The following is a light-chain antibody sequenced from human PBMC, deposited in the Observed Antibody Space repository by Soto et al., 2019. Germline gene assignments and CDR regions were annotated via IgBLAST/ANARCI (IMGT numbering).Light chain of an antibody. J-gene: IGLJ1*01. Sequence: QSALTQPASVSGSPGQSIAISCTGTSSDVGSYNSVSWYQQHPGKAPKLMIYEGSKRPSGVSDRFSGSKSGNTASLTISGLQAEDEADYYCCSYAGNPYGFGTGTKVTVL. V-gene: IGLV2-23*01. CDR2: EGS. CDR1: SSDVGSYNS. CDR3: CSYAGNPYG.